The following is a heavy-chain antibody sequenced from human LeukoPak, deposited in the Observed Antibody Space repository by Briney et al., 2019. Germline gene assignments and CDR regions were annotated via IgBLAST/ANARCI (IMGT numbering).Heavy chain of an antibody. Sequence: PSETLSLTCTVSGGSISSYYWSWIRQPAGKGLEWIGRIYTSGSTNYNPSLKSRVTMSVDTSKNQFSLKLSSVTAADTAVYYCARGYYDSSGVYAFDIWGQGTMVTVSS. CDR2: IYTSGST. D-gene: IGHD3-22*01. V-gene: IGHV4-4*07. CDR1: GGSISSYY. CDR3: ARGYYDSSGVYAFDI. J-gene: IGHJ3*02.